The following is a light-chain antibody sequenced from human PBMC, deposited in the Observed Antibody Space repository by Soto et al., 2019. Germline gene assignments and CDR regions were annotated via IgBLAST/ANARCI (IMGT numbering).Light chain of an antibody. CDR3: SSYTSSSTL. CDR1: SSDVGGYNY. Sequence: PASVSVSRGHSITISFTGTSSDVGGYNYVSWYQQHPGKAPKLMIYAVTDRPSGVSSRFSGSKSGNTASLTISGLQAEDEADYYCSSYTSSSTLFGTGTKVTVL. J-gene: IGLJ1*01. CDR2: AVT. V-gene: IGLV2-14*01.